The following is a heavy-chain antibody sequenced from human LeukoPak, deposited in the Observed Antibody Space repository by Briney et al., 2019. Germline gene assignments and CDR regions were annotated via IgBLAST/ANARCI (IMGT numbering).Heavy chain of an antibody. D-gene: IGHD4-17*01. CDR3: ARVPLRWLTPFDY. CDR1: GFTVDSVY. CDR2: INHRGTT. J-gene: IGHJ4*02. V-gene: IGHV4-34*01. Sequence: GSLRLSCAASGFTVDSVYMNWVRQAPGKGLEWIGEINHRGTTNYSPSLRSRVTISVDTSKNQFSLTLRSVTAADTAMYYCARVPLRWLTPFDYWGQGTLVTVSS.